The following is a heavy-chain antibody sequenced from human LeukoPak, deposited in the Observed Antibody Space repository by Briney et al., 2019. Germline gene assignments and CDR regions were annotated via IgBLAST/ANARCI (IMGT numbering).Heavy chain of an antibody. D-gene: IGHD2-21*02. Sequence: PGGSLRLSCVASGFTFSDRYMTWIRQAPGKGLEWVARISDDSTYTNYADSVKGRFSISRDNAKKSLYLQMDSLRAKDTAVYYCARDMTALDYWGPGTLVTVSS. CDR1: GFTFSDRY. V-gene: IGHV3-11*06. J-gene: IGHJ4*02. CDR2: ISDDSTYT. CDR3: ARDMTALDY.